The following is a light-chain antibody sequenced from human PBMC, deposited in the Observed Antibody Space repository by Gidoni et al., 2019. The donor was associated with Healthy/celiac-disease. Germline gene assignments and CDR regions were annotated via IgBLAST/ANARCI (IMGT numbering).Light chain of an antibody. V-gene: IGKV1-33*01. CDR2: DAS. CDR1: QDISIY. Sequence: DIQMTQSPSSLSASVGDRVTITCQASQDISIYLNWYQQKPGKAPKLLIYDASNFETGVPSRFSGSGSATDFTFTISSLQPEDIASYYCQQYDNLPLFTFGPGTKVDIK. J-gene: IGKJ3*01. CDR3: QQYDNLPLFT.